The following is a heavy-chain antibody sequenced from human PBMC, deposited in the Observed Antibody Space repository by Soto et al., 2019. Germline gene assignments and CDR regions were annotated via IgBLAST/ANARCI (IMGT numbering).Heavy chain of an antibody. D-gene: IGHD2-8*02. CDR3: ARRLTGGYFDY. J-gene: IGHJ4*02. V-gene: IGHV4-61*01. CDR2: IYYSGST. Sequence: SETLSLTCTVSGGSVSSGSYYWSWIRQPPGKGLEWIGYIYYSGSTNYNPSLKSRVTISVDTSKNQFSLKLSSVTAADTAVYYCARRLTGGYFDYWGQGTLVTVSS. CDR1: GGSVSSGSYY.